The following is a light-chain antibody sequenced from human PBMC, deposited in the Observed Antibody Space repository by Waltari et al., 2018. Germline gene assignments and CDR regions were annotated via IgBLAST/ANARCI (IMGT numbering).Light chain of an antibody. Sequence: EIVMTQSPATLSVSPGERATLSCRASQSVSSNLAWYQQNPGQAPRLLIYGASTRATGVPARFSGSGSGTEFTLTISSLQSEDFAVYYCQQYNDRPRTFGQGTKVEI. J-gene: IGKJ1*01. CDR1: QSVSSN. CDR3: QQYNDRPRT. V-gene: IGKV3-15*01. CDR2: GAS.